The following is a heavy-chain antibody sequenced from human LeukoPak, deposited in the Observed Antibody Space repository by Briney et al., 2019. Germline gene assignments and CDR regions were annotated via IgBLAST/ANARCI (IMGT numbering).Heavy chain of an antibody. D-gene: IGHD4-17*01. V-gene: IGHV3-21*01. CDR1: GFTFSSYS. Sequence: GGSLRLPCAASGFTFSSYSMNWVRQAPGKGLEWVSSISSSSSYIYYADSVKGRFTISRDNAKNSLYLQMNSLRAEDTAVYYCARETTVTTGGGLDYWGQGTLVTVSS. J-gene: IGHJ4*02. CDR2: ISSSSSYI. CDR3: ARETTVTTGGGLDY.